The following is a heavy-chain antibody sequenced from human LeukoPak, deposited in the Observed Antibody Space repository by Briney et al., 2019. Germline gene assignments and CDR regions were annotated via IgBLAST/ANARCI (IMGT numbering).Heavy chain of an antibody. D-gene: IGHD4-23*01. V-gene: IGHV3-9*01. J-gene: IGHJ4*02. CDR1: GFTFDDYA. Sequence: GGSLRLSCAASGFTFDDYAMHWVRQAPGKGLEWVSGISWNSGSIGYADSVKGRFTISRDNAKNSLYLQMNSLRAEDTALYYCAKDMGVYGGPLDYWGQGTLVTVSS. CDR3: AKDMGVYGGPLDY. CDR2: ISWNSGSI.